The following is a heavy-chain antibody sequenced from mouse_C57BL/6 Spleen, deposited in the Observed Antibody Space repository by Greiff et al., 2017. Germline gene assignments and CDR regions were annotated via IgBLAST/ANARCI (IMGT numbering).Heavy chain of an antibody. CDR3: ARADYDRGGFAY. CDR1: GFTFSSYG. Sequence: EVQGVESGGDLVKPGGSLKLSCAASGFTFSSYGMSWVRQTPDKRLEWVATISSGGSYTYYPDSVKGRFTISRDNAKNTLYLQMSSLKSEDTAMYYCARADYDRGGFAYWGQGTLVTVSA. CDR2: ISSGGSYT. D-gene: IGHD2-4*01. J-gene: IGHJ3*01. V-gene: IGHV5-6*01.